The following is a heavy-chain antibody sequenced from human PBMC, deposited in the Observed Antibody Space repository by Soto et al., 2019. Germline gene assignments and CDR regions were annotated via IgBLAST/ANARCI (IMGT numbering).Heavy chain of an antibody. J-gene: IGHJ4*02. D-gene: IGHD3-16*01. CDR2: IWYDGSNK. CDR3: ARDSSLGNYFDY. CDR1: GFTFSSYG. V-gene: IGHV3-33*01. Sequence: GGSLRLSCAASGFTFSSYGMHWVRQAPGKGLEWVAVIWYDGSNKYYADSVKGRFTISRDNSKNTLYLQMNSLRAEDTAVYYCARDSSLGNYFDYWGQGTLVTVS.